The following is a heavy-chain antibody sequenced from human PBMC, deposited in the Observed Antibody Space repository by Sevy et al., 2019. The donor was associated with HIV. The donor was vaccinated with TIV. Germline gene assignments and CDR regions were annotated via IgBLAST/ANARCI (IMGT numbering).Heavy chain of an antibody. V-gene: IGHV3-9*01. Sequence: GGSLRLSCAASGFTFDDYAMHWVRQAPGKGLEWVSGISWNSGSIGYADSVKGRFTISRGNAKNSLYLQMNSLRAEDTALYYCAKGFSMVRGGSFDYWGQGTLVTVSS. D-gene: IGHD3-10*01. J-gene: IGHJ4*02. CDR3: AKGFSMVRGGSFDY. CDR2: ISWNSGSI. CDR1: GFTFDDYA.